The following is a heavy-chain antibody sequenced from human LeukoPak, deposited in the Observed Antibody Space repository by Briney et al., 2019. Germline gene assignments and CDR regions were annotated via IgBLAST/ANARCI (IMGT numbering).Heavy chain of an antibody. V-gene: IGHV4-34*01. CDR1: GGSISSYY. Sequence: SETLSLTCTVSGGSISSYYWSWIRQPPGKGLEWIGEINHSGSTNYNPSLKSRVTISVDTSKNQFSLKLSSVTAADTAVYYCARASADHYYYDSSGYYGLGYWGQGTLVTVSS. D-gene: IGHD3-22*01. J-gene: IGHJ4*02. CDR3: ARASADHYYYDSSGYYGLGY. CDR2: INHSGST.